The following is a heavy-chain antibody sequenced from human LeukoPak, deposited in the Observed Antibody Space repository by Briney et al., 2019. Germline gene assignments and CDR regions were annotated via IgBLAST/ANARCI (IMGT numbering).Heavy chain of an antibody. CDR3: AIMHGYYDGSGYWVQ. J-gene: IGHJ4*02. D-gene: IGHD3-22*01. CDR2: ISPSGDRT. CDR1: GFTFGSYA. Sequence: GGSLRLSCAASGFTFGSYAKSWVRQAPGKGLEWVSFISPSGDRTSNADSVEGRFTISRDNPRNTLYSQMNSLRDEDTAVYYCAIMHGYYDGSGYWVQWGQGTLVTVSS. V-gene: IGHV3-23*01.